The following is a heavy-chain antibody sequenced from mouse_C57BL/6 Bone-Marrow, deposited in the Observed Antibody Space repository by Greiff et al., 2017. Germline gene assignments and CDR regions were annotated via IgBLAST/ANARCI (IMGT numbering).Heavy chain of an antibody. CDR1: GFTFSSYG. V-gene: IGHV5-6*01. Sequence: EVKVVESGGDLVKPGGSLKLSCAASGFTFSSYGMSWVRQTPDKRLEWVATISSGGSYTYSPDSVKGRFTISRENAKNTLYLQMSSLKSEDAAMYYCARDDGYPPFAYWGQGTLVTVSA. CDR3: ARDDGYPPFAY. D-gene: IGHD2-3*01. CDR2: ISSGGSYT. J-gene: IGHJ3*01.